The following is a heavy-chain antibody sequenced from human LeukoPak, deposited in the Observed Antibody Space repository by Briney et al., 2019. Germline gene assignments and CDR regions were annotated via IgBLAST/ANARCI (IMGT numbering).Heavy chain of an antibody. J-gene: IGHJ4*02. D-gene: IGHD5-18*01. CDR3: RKCSYGSDDSFDY. CDR1: GGSFSGYY. V-gene: IGHV4-34*01. Sequence: SETLSLTCAVYGGSFSGYYWSWIRQPPGKGLEWIGEINHSGSTNYNPSPKSRVTISVDTSKNQFSLKLSSVTAADTAVYYCRKCSYGSDDSFDYWGQGTLVTVSS. CDR2: INHSGST.